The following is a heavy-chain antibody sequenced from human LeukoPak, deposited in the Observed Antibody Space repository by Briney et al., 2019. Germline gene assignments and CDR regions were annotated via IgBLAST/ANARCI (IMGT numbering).Heavy chain of an antibody. CDR1: GYTFTGYY. Sequence: GASVKVSCKASGYTFTGYYMHWVRQAPGQGLEGMGWINPNSGGTNYAQKFQGGVTMTRDTSISTAYMELSRLRSDDTAVYYCARGRIFDWLLDYWGQGTLVTVSS. D-gene: IGHD3-9*01. V-gene: IGHV1-2*02. J-gene: IGHJ4*02. CDR2: INPNSGGT. CDR3: ARGRIFDWLLDY.